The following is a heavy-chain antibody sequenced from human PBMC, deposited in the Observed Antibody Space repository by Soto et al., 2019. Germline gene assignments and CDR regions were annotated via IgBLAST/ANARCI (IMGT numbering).Heavy chain of an antibody. V-gene: IGHV1-69*12. Sequence: QVQLVQSGAEVKKLGSSVKVSCKASGGTFSSYAISWVRQAPGQGLEWMGGIIPIFGTANYAQKFQGRVTITADESTSTAYMELSSLRSEDTAVYYCARHVPAAGYYYGMDVWDQGTTVTVSS. CDR1: GGTFSSYA. CDR3: ARHVPAAGYYYGMDV. D-gene: IGHD2-2*01. J-gene: IGHJ6*02. CDR2: IIPIFGTA.